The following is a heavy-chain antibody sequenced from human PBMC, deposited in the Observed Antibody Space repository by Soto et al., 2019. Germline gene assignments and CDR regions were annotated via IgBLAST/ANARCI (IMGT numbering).Heavy chain of an antibody. CDR3: ARVATTKNYYYYYGMDV. CDR2: IYYSGGT. CDR1: GGSISSGGYY. D-gene: IGHD5-12*01. V-gene: IGHV4-31*03. J-gene: IGHJ6*02. Sequence: PSETLSLTCTVSGGSISSGGYYWSWIRQHPGKGLEWIGYIYYSGGTYYNPSLKSRVTISVDTSKNQFSLKLSSVTAADTAVYYCARVATTKNYYYYYGMDVWGQGTTVTVSS.